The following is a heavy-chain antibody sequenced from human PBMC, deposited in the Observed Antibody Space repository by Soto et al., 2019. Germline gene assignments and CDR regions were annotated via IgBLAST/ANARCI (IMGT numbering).Heavy chain of an antibody. Sequence: ASVKVSCKTSGYTFTSYFMHWVRQAPGQGLEWMGIINPSTGNANYAQKFQGRVTMTRDTSTSTVYMELSSLTSEDTAVYYCARSVEYYYAMDVWGKGTTVTVSS. V-gene: IGHV1-46*01. J-gene: IGHJ6*04. CDR2: INPSTGNA. CDR1: GYTFTSYF. CDR3: ARSVEYYYAMDV.